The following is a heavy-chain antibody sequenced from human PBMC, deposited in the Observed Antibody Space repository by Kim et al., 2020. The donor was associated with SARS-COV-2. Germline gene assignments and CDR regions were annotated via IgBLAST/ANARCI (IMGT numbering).Heavy chain of an antibody. Sequence: GGSLRLSCAASGFTFSSYAMSWVRQAPGKGLEWVSAISGSGGSTYYADSVKGRFTISRDNSKNTLYLQMNSLRAEDTAVYYCAKARRIVGVYGMDVWGQGTTVTVSS. CDR3: AKARRIVGVYGMDV. J-gene: IGHJ6*02. V-gene: IGHV3-23*01. D-gene: IGHD1-26*01. CDR1: GFTFSSYA. CDR2: ISGSGGST.